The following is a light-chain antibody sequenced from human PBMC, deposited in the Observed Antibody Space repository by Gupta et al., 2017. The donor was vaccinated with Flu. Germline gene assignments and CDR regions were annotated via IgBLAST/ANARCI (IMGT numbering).Light chain of an antibody. Sequence: DIQLTQSPSFLSASIGDRGTITCRASQGIGGFLAWYQQKPGQAPKLLIYAASTWQSGVPSRFSGSGSGTEFTLTISSRQPEDYAIYYCQQLHSWIFPFGHGTQVDLK. J-gene: IGKJ3*01. V-gene: IGKV1-9*01. CDR1: QGIGGF. CDR3: QQLHSWIFP. CDR2: AAS.